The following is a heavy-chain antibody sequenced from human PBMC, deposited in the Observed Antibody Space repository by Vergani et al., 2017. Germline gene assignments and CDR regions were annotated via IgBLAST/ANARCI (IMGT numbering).Heavy chain of an antibody. V-gene: IGHV4-59*01. D-gene: IGHD4-17*01. CDR3: ARESPGDYFDY. J-gene: IGHJ4*02. Sequence: QVQLQESGPGLVKPSETLSLTCTVSGSSISSYYWSWIRQPPGKGLEWIGYIYYSGSTNYNPSLKSRVTISVDTSKNQFSLKLSSVTAADTAVYYCARESPGDYFDYWGQGTLVTVSS. CDR1: GSSISSYY. CDR2: IYYSGST.